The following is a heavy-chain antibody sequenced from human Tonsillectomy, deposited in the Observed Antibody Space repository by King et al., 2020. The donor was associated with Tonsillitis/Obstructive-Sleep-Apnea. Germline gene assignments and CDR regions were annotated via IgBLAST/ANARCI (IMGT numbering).Heavy chain of an antibody. Sequence: QLVQSGGGLVQPGKSLRLSCAASGFTFDNYAMHWVRQAPGKGLEWVSGISWNSGSIGYADSVKGRFTISRDKAKNSLYLQMNSLRAEDTALYYCAKVFDYGGNAAGCDYWGQGTLVTVSS. J-gene: IGHJ4*02. CDR2: ISWNSGSI. CDR3: AKVFDYGGNAAGCDY. CDR1: GFTFDNYA. V-gene: IGHV3-9*01. D-gene: IGHD4-23*01.